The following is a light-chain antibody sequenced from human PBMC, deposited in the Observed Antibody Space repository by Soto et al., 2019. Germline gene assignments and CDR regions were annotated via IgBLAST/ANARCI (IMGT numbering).Light chain of an antibody. CDR1: NVGTKS. V-gene: IGLV3-21*04. CDR3: QVWDSGSDHVI. Sequence: SYELTQTPSVSVAPGKTARITCGGHNVGTKSVHWYQQRPGQAPVLLIYYDNARPSGIPERFSGSNSGNTATLTISGVEAGDEADYYCQVWDSGSDHVIFAGGTKLTVL. J-gene: IGLJ2*01. CDR2: YDN.